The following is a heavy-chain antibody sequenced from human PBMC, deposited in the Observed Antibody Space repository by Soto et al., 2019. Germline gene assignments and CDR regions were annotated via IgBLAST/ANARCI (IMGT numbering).Heavy chain of an antibody. CDR1: GGSISSYY. J-gene: IGHJ4*02. CDR3: ASLTTRYSGSYDVDY. Sequence: PSETLSLTCTVSGGSISSYYWGWIRQPPGKGLEWIGSIYYSGSTYYNPSLKSRVTISVDTSKNQFSLKLSSVTAADTAVYYCASLTTRYSGSYDVDYWGQGTLVTV. D-gene: IGHD1-26*01. V-gene: IGHV4-39*01. CDR2: IYYSGST.